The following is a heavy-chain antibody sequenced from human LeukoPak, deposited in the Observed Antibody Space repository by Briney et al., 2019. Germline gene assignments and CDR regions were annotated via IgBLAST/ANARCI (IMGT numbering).Heavy chain of an antibody. CDR1: GGSISSYY. Sequence: LETPSLTCTVSGGSISSYYWSWIRQPPGKGLEWIGYIYTSGSTNYNPSLKSRVTISVDTSKNQFSLKLSSVTAADTAVYYCARLAYCSSTSCYSPYYYYYYYMDVWGKGTTVTVSS. J-gene: IGHJ6*03. CDR2: IYTSGST. D-gene: IGHD2-2*02. CDR3: ARLAYCSSTSCYSPYYYYYYYMDV. V-gene: IGHV4-4*09.